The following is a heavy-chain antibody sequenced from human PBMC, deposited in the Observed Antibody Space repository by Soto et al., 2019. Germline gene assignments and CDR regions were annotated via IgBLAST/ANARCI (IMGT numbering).Heavy chain of an antibody. CDR3: ARVLEGDSSSWLGNYYYYGMDV. D-gene: IGHD6-6*01. J-gene: IGHJ6*02. CDR2: INAGNGNT. Sequence: ASVKVSGKSSGYTFTSYAMHWVRQAPGQRLEWMGWINAGNGNTKYSQKFQGRVTITRDTSASTAYMELSSLRSEDTAVYYCARVLEGDSSSWLGNYYYYGMDVWGQGTKVTVS. CDR1: GYTFTSYA. V-gene: IGHV1-3*01.